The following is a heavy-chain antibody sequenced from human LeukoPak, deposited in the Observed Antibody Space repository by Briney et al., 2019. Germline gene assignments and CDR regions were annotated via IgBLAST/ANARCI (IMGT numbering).Heavy chain of an antibody. CDR3: ARTYYDILTGYSLSDY. Sequence: GESLKISCKGSGYSFPSYWITWVRQLPGKGLEWMGSIDPSDSYTNYSPSFQGHVTISADKSISTAYLQWSSLMASDTAMYYCARTYYDILTGYSLSDYWGQGTLVTVSS. CDR2: IDPSDSYT. V-gene: IGHV5-10-1*01. CDR1: GYSFPSYW. J-gene: IGHJ4*02. D-gene: IGHD3-9*01.